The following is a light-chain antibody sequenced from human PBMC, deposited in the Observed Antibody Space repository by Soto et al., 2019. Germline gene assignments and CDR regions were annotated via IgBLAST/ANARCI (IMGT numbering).Light chain of an antibody. CDR2: GAS. J-gene: IGKJ4*01. CDR1: QSVSSSY. Sequence: EIVLTQSPGTLSLSPGERATLSCRASQSVSSSYLAWYQQKPGQAPRLLIYGASSRATGIPDRFSGSGSGTDSTLTISRLEPEDFAVYYCPQSGLTFGGGAKVDIK. CDR3: PQSGLT. V-gene: IGKV3-20*01.